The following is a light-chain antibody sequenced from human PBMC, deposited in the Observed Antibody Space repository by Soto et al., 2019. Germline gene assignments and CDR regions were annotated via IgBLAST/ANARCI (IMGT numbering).Light chain of an antibody. CDR1: SSDIIGYNY. J-gene: IGLJ2*01. CDR3: SSYTNTHTLI. V-gene: IGLV2-14*01. CDR2: EVS. Sequence: QSALTQPASVSGSPGQSITISCSGASSDIIGYNYVSWYQQHPGKAPRLIIYEVSNRPSGVSDRFSGSKSGNTASLTISGVQAEEEADYYCSSYTNTHTLIFGGGTKLTVL.